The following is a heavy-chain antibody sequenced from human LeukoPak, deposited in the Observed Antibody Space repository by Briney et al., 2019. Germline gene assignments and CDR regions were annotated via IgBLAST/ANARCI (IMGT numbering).Heavy chain of an antibody. J-gene: IGHJ4*02. Sequence: PSETLSLTCAVYGGSFSGYYWSWIRQPPGKGLEWIGEINHSGSTNYNPSLKSRVTISVDTSKNQFSLKLSSVTAADTAVYYCARKRLGIAARPGDFGYWGQGTLVTVSS. CDR1: GGSFSGYY. CDR2: INHSGST. D-gene: IGHD6-6*01. CDR3: ARKRLGIAARPGDFGY. V-gene: IGHV4-34*01.